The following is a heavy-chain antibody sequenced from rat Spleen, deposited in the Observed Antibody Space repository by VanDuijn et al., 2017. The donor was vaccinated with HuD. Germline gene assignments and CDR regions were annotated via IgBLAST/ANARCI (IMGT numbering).Heavy chain of an antibody. CDR1: GFTFSDYN. CDR2: ITYDGSTT. V-gene: IGHV5-7*01. J-gene: IGHJ4*01. CDR3: ASLMYTPDYLGVMDV. Sequence: EVQLVESGGGLVQPGRSLKLSCAASGFTFSDYNMAWVRQAPRKGLEWVAIITYDGSTTYYRDSVKGRFTISRDNAESTLYLQMDSLRSEATATYYCASLMYTPDYLGVMDVWGQGASVTVSS. D-gene: IGHD1-6*01.